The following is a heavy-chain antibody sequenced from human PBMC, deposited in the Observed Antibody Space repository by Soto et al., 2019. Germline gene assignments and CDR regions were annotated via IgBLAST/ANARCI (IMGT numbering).Heavy chain of an antibody. CDR1: GYSFTNYW. V-gene: IGHV5-51*01. CDR3: ARAGYDFEKITLDI. D-gene: IGHD3-16*01. J-gene: IGHJ3*02. CDR2: IYPGDSDT. Sequence: PGESLKISCKGSGYSFTNYWIAWVRQLPGKGLEWMGIIYPGDSDTRYSPSFQGQVTISADKSISTAYLQWSSLKASDTAMYYCARAGYDFEKITLDIWGQGTMVTVSS.